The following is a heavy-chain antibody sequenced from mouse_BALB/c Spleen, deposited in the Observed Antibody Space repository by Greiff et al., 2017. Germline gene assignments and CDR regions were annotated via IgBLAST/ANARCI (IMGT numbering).Heavy chain of an antibody. V-gene: IGHV14-3*02. J-gene: IGHJ2*01. D-gene: IGHD2-3*01. Sequence: VQLQQSGAELVKPGASVKLSCTASGFNIQDTFMHWVKQRPEQGLEWIGRIDPANGNTKYDPKFQGKATITADTSSNTAYLQLSSLTSEDTAVYYCARSPDGYYCDDWGQGNTRTVAS. CDR1: GFNIQDTF. CDR3: ARSPDGYYCDD. CDR2: IDPANGNT.